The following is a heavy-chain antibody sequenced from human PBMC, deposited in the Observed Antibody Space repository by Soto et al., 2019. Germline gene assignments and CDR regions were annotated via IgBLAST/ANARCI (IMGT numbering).Heavy chain of an antibody. Sequence: QVQLAESGGDLVKPGGSLRLSCVVSGFTLSDYYMTWIRQAPGKGLEWVSYISISGNYTNYADSVKSRFTISRDSTNNSLYLQMNSLRAEDTAVYYCARLHQDHYYTMDVWGQGTTVTVSS. CDR3: ARLHQDHYYTMDV. CDR1: GFTLSDYY. D-gene: IGHD2-2*01. V-gene: IGHV3-11*05. CDR2: ISISGNYT. J-gene: IGHJ6*02.